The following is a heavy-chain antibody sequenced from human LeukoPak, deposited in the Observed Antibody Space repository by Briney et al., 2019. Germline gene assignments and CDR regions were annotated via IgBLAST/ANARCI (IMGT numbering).Heavy chain of an antibody. CDR1: GFTFSTYW. J-gene: IGHJ4*02. CDR2: IKQDGSDK. D-gene: IGHD6-19*01. CDR3: ASKQWLVSDFDY. Sequence: GGSLRLSCAASGFTFSTYWMSWVRQSPEKGLEWVAKIKQDGSDKYYVDSVKGRFTISRDNAKNSLYLQMNSLRAEDTAVYYCASKQWLVSDFDYWGQGTLVTVSS. V-gene: IGHV3-7*01.